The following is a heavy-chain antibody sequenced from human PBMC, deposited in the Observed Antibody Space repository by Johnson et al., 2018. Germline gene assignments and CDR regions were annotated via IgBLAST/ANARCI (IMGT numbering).Heavy chain of an antibody. CDR3: ARGAGQLAGGYYGVDG. D-gene: IGHD6-13*01. J-gene: IGHJ6*02. Sequence: QVQLVESGGGLVKPGGSLRLSCAVSGFSFSDYYMTWIRQAPGKGLEWISYISSTGTIYYAESVKGRFTISRDNAENSLFLQMNSRRVEDTAMYYCARGAGQLAGGYYGVDGWGQGTTVTVSS. CDR1: GFSFSDYY. CDR2: ISSTGTI. V-gene: IGHV3-11*01.